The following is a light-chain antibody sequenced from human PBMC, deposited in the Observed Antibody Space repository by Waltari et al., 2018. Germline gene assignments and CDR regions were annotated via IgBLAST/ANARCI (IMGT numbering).Light chain of an antibody. J-gene: IGLJ2*01. V-gene: IGLV2-11*01. CDR2: EVS. CDR1: SSAVGGYKY. CDR3: CSYAGSYTFPVV. Sequence: QSALTQPRSVSGSPGPTVTISCTGTSSAVGGYKYVYWYQQHPGKAPKLMLYEVSKRPSGVPDRFSGSKSGNTASLTISGLQAEDEADYYCCSYAGSYTFPVVFGGGTKLTVL.